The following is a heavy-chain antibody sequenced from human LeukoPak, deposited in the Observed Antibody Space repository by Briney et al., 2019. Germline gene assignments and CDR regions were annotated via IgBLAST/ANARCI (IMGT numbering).Heavy chain of an antibody. V-gene: IGHV1-69*01. CDR2: IIPIFGTA. D-gene: IGHD6-13*01. Sequence: SVKVSCKASGGTFSSYAISWVRQAPGQGLEWMGGIIPIFGTANYAQKFQGRVTITADESTSTAYMELSSLRSEDTAVYYCARDLSVAAAGPNWFDPWGQGTLVTVSS. CDR3: ARDLSVAAAGPNWFDP. J-gene: IGHJ5*02. CDR1: GGTFSSYA.